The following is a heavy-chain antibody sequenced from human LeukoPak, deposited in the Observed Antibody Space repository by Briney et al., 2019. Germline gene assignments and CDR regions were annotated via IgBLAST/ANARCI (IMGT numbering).Heavy chain of an antibody. Sequence: AGSLRLSCAASGFTFSSYYMNWVRQAPGKGLEWIASISRSSSYIYYADSVKGRFTISRDTTNSSPYMQLNSLRADDTAVYYCESVGVVAASYYYGMDVWGKGTTVSVSS. CDR2: ISRSSSYI. CDR3: ESVGVVAASYYYGMDV. CDR1: GFTFSSYY. J-gene: IGHJ6*04. V-gene: IGHV3-21*01. D-gene: IGHD2-15*01.